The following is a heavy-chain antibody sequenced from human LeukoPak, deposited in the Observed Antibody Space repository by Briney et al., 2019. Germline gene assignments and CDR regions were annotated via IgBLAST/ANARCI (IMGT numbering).Heavy chain of an antibody. J-gene: IGHJ4*02. V-gene: IGHV3-23*01. CDR2: ISGNGGKT. CDR3: AKDRGYSFDY. D-gene: IGHD3-10*01. Sequence: GGSLRLSCAASGFTFSSYALSWVRQAPGKGLEWVTAISGNGGKTYYADSVKGRFTISRDNSKDTLYLQKNSLRAEDTAVYYCAKDRGYSFDYWGQGTLATVSS. CDR1: GFTFSSYA.